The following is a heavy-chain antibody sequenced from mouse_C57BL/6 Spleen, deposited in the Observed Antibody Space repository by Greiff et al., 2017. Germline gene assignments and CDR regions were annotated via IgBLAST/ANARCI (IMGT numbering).Heavy chain of an antibody. CDR1: VYTFTSYW. V-gene: IGHV1-52*01. J-gene: IGHJ4*01. CDR2: IDPSDSET. Sequence: QVQLQQPGAELVRPGSSVTLSCKASVYTFTSYWMHLVKQRPIQGLEWIVNIDPSDSETHYHQPFLAQATLTVDKSSSTAYMQLSSLTSGDSAVYYCAREGDYWGKGTSGTVSS. CDR3: AREGDY.